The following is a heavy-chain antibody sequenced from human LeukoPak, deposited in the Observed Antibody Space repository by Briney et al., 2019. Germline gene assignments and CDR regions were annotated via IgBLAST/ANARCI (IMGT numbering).Heavy chain of an antibody. V-gene: IGHV1-2*02. D-gene: IGHD2-2*01. Sequence: ASVKVSCKASGYTFTGYYSHWVRQAPGQGLEWMGWINPHSGGTNYAQKFQGGVTMTRDTSITTAYMELSSLRSDGTAVYYCARDVGEYCSSTNCYASHYWGQGTLVTVSS. J-gene: IGHJ4*02. CDR1: GYTFTGYY. CDR3: ARDVGEYCSSTNCYASHY. CDR2: INPHSGGT.